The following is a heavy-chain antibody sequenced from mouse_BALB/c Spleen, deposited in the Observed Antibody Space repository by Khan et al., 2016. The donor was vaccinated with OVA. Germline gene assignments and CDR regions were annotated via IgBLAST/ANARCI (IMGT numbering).Heavy chain of an antibody. J-gene: IGHJ4*01. Sequence: QIQLVQSGPELKKPGETVKISCKASGYTFTIYGMNWVRQAPGKGLKWMGWINTYTGEPTYADDFKGRFAFSLENSASTALQINNLKNEDTATYFCARVGYNGTMDYWGQGTSVTVSS. D-gene: IGHD2-14*01. CDR3: ARVGYNGTMDY. V-gene: IGHV9-3-1*01. CDR2: INTYTGEP. CDR1: GYTFTIYG.